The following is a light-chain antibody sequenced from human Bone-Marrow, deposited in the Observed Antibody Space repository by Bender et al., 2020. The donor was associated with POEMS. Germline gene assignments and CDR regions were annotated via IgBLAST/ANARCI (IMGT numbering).Light chain of an antibody. CDR3: QSYDSSLSGWV. J-gene: IGLJ3*02. CDR1: SSNIGAKYD. Sequence: QSVLTQPPSVSEAPGQRVTISCTGSSSNIGAKYDVHWYQQLPGTAPKLLIYRNTKRPSGVPDRFSGSKSGTSASLAITGLQAEDEAHYYCQSYDSSLSGWVFGGGTKLTVL. V-gene: IGLV1-40*01. CDR2: RNT.